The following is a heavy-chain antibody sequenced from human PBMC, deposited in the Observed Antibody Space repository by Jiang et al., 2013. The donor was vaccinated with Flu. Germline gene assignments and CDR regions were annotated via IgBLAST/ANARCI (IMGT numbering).Heavy chain of an antibody. CDR2: ISYDGSNK. J-gene: IGHJ4*03. V-gene: IGHV3-30*04. CDR1: GFTFSSYA. D-gene: IGHD2-15*01. Sequence: VQLLESGGGVVQPGRSLRLSCAASGFTFSSYAMHWVRQAPGKGLEWVAVISYDGSNKYYADSVKGRFTISRDNSKNTLYLQMNSLRAEDTAVYYCAKEGRTVGLRYCSGGSCYFDY. CDR3: AKEGRTVGLRYCSGGSCYFDY.